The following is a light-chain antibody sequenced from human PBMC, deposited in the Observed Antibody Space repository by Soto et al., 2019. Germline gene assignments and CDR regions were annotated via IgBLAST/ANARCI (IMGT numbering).Light chain of an antibody. CDR2: GAS. CDR3: QHYNTWPRYT. Sequence: EIVVTQSPATLSLSPGERATLSCRASQSVGSNLAWYQQKPGQAPRLLIYGASTRATNITARFSDFGSGTECTLIISSLQSADFAVYYSQHYNTWPRYTFGQGTKLEIK. V-gene: IGKV3-15*01. J-gene: IGKJ2*01. CDR1: QSVGSN.